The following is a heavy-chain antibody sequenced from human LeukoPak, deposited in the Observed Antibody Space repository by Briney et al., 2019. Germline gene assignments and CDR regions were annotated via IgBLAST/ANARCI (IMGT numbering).Heavy chain of an antibody. CDR2: LYSGGIT. V-gene: IGHV3-66*04. D-gene: IGHD4-17*01. CDR3: AGQRGTTVTTYQVS. Sequence: GGSLRLSCAASGFTVSSDFMIWVRQAPGRGLEWVSILYSGGITYYAGSVKGRFTISRDNSKNTLYLQMNSLRAEDTALYYCAGQRGTTVTTYQVSWGQGTLVTVSS. CDR1: GFTVSSDF. J-gene: IGHJ4*02.